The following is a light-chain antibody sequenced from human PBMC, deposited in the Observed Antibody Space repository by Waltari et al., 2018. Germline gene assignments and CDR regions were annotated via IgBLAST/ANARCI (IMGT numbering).Light chain of an antibody. CDR2: GAS. CDR3: QHLNSYPLT. J-gene: IGKJ4*01. CDR1: QSVSSN. V-gene: IGKV3-15*01. Sequence: EIVMTQSPATLSVSPGERATLSCRASQSVSSNLAWYQQKPGQAPRLLIYGASTRATGIPARFSGSGSGTEFTLTISSLQSEDFAVYYCQHLNSYPLTFGGGTKVEIK.